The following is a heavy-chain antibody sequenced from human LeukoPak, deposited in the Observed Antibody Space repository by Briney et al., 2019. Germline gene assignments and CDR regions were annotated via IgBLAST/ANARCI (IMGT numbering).Heavy chain of an antibody. CDR3: ARDRRYCSGDNCYSGVDY. CDR1: GLTVSANY. J-gene: IGHJ4*02. D-gene: IGHD2-15*01. Sequence: HPGRSLRLSCVASGLTVSANYMTWVRQAPGEGLDWVSVMYSGGYTYYADSVKGRFTISRDNSKNTVYLQMNSLRVEDSAVYYCARDRRYCSGDNCYSGVDYWGQGTRVIVSS. V-gene: IGHV3-53*01. CDR2: MYSGGYT.